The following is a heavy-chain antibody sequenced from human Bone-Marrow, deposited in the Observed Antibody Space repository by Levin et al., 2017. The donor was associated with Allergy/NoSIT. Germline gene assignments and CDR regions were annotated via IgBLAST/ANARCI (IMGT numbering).Heavy chain of an antibody. CDR1: GSTVSTNT. Sequence: GGSLRLSCAVSGSTVSTNTMSWVRQAPGKGLEWVSCITNTGGKTYYADSVKGRFTISRDNSKNTLYLQMNSLRVEDTALYYCAKDDARWWFDSWGQGTLVTVSS. D-gene: IGHD2-15*01. V-gene: IGHV3-23*01. J-gene: IGHJ5*01. CDR2: ITNTGGKT. CDR3: AKDDARWWFDS.